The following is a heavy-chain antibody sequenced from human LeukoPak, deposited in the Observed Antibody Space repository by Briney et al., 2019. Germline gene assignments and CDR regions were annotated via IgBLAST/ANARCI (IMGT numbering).Heavy chain of an antibody. CDR3: ARRAVVSGAFDI. Sequence: SETLSLTCTVSGGSISSSSYYWGWIRQPPGKGLEWIGSIYYSGSTYCNPSLKSRVTISVDTSKNQFSLKLSSVTAADTAVYYCARRAVVSGAFDIWGQGTMVTVSS. J-gene: IGHJ3*02. V-gene: IGHV4-39*01. CDR1: GGSISSSSYY. CDR2: IYYSGST. D-gene: IGHD6-19*01.